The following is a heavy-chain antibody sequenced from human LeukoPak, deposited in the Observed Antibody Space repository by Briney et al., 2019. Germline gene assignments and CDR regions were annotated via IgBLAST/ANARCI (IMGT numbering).Heavy chain of an antibody. V-gene: IGHV4-39*07. CDR2: LNYSGTT. CDR1: GGSISGSTSY. CDR3: SRYDSDTGDFDP. D-gene: IGHD3-10*01. Sequence: SETLSLTSTVSGGSISGSTSYWGWIRQSPGKGLEWIALLNYSGTTYYNPSFKSRVSISIDRSRTQFSLKLSSVTAADPAFYYCSRYDSDTGDFDPWGQGTLVTISS. J-gene: IGHJ5*02.